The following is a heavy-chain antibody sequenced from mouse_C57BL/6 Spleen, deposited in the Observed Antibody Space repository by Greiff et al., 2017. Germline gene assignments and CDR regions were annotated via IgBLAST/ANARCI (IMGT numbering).Heavy chain of an antibody. CDR2: INPNNGGT. D-gene: IGHD2-2*01. J-gene: IGHJ4*01. Sequence: VQLQQSGPELVKPGASVKISCKASGYTFTDYYMNWVKQSHGKSLEWIGDINPNNGGTSYNQKFKGKATLTVDTSSSTAYMELRSLTSEDSAVYYCARGGRGYYDAMDYWGQGTSVTVSS. CDR3: ARGGRGYYDAMDY. CDR1: GYTFTDYY. V-gene: IGHV1-26*01.